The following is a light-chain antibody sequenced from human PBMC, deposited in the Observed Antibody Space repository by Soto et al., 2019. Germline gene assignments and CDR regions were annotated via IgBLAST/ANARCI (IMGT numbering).Light chain of an antibody. CDR3: CSYVGSSILM. V-gene: IGLV2-23*02. CDR2: EVN. CDR1: SSDVGRYNL. J-gene: IGLJ3*02. Sequence: QSALTQPASVSGSPGQSITISCTGTSSDVGRYNLVSWYQQLPGKAPKLIIYEVNERPSGISDRFSGSKSGNTASLTISGLQDEDEADYFGCSYVGSSILMFGGGTKLTVL.